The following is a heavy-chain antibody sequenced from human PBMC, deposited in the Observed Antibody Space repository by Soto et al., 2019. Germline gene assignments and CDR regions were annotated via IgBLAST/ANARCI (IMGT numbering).Heavy chain of an antibody. CDR3: ARGWDSSGWYYFQH. D-gene: IGHD6-19*01. Sequence: ASVKVSCKASGYTFTGYYMHWVRQAPGQGLEWMGWINPNSGGTNYAQKFQGWVTMTRDTSISTAYMELSRLRSDDTAVYYCARGWDSSGWYYFQHWGQGTLVTVSS. CDR1: GYTFTGYY. CDR2: INPNSGGT. V-gene: IGHV1-2*04. J-gene: IGHJ1*01.